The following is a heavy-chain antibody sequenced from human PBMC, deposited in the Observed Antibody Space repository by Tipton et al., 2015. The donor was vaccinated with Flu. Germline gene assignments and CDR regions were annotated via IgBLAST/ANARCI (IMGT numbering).Heavy chain of an antibody. Sequence: SLRLSGAASGLTFSSNWMSWVRQAPGKGLEWVAKVKQDGSEKNYVDSVKGRFTISRDNAKNSLYLQMNSLRAVDTAVYYCAREAIADDSYYDSSVDYAFDIWGQGTMVTVSS. J-gene: IGHJ3*02. V-gene: IGHV3-7*01. CDR3: AREAIADDSYYDSSVDYAFDI. D-gene: IGHD3-22*01. CDR1: GLTFSSNW. CDR2: VKQDGSEK.